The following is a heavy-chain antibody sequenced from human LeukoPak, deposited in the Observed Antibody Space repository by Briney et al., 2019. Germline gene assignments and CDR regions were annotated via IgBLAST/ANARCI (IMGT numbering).Heavy chain of an antibody. CDR1: GVSIYSLDL. Sequence: SETLSLTCSVSGVSIYSLDLWRWVPRPPRKGLEWIGEMYLSGTTHSNPPVKSPVTISIDKSKNQFFLNLSSVTAADTAVYYCAGLVGRYSSGLYYYYFDYWGQGTLVTVSS. CDR2: MYLSGTT. CDR3: AGLVGRYSSGLYYYYFDY. D-gene: IGHD3-22*01. V-gene: IGHV4-4*02. J-gene: IGHJ4*02.